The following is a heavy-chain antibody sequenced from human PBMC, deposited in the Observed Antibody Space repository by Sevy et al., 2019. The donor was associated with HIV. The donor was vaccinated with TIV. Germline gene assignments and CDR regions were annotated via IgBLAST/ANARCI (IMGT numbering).Heavy chain of an antibody. Sequence: ASVKVSCKASGGIFRSNAISWVRQAPGQGLEWMGGIIAVFGTTNYAQKFQGRVTVTADESRSTAYMELGSLRSEDTAMSYCARDKYYYVSGSFDYWGQGTQVTVSS. CDR3: ARDKYYYVSGSFDY. CDR2: IIAVFGTT. D-gene: IGHD3-10*01. CDR1: GGIFRSNA. J-gene: IGHJ4*01. V-gene: IGHV1-69*13.